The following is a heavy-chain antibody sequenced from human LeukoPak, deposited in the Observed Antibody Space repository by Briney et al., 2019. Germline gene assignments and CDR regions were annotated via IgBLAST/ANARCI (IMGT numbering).Heavy chain of an antibody. CDR1: GFTFSSYS. Sequence: GGSLRLSCAASGFTFSSYSMNWVRQAPGKGLEWVSHISSSSSTIYYADSVKGRFTISRDNAKNSLYLQMNSLRAEDTAVYYCARDRPARGYAPLDAFDIWGQGTMVTVSS. D-gene: IGHD5-12*01. CDR3: ARDRPARGYAPLDAFDI. CDR2: ISSSSSTI. V-gene: IGHV3-48*01. J-gene: IGHJ3*02.